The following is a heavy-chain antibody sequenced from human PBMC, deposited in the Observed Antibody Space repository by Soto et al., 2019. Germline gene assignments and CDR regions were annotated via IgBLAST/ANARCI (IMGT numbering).Heavy chain of an antibody. CDR1: GFTFSGHW. V-gene: IGHV3-74*01. CDR2: FKDDGSSA. CDR3: AKSDWFDP. J-gene: IGHJ5*02. Sequence: EVQLVESGGGLVRPGTSLRLSCAASGFTFSGHWMHWVRRAPGKGLVWVSRFKDDGSSASYAESVKGRFTISRDSAKNTLYLQMDSLRVEDTAVYYCAKSDWFDPWGQGTLVTVTS.